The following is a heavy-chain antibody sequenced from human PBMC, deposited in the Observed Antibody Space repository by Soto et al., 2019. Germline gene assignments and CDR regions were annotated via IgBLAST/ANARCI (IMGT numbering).Heavy chain of an antibody. CDR3: ARDRGDGYQRYFDV. D-gene: IGHD3-10*01. CDR1: GVSITPYF. V-gene: IGHV4-59*01. CDR2: ISFSGAT. Sequence: SATLSLTCPDSGVSITPYFLILIRQTPGKGLDWIGSISFSGATYSNPSLKGRAALSVDTSENHLSLTLNSVTSADTAGYFCARDRGDGYQRYFDVWVQGNPVTF. J-gene: IGHJ4*02.